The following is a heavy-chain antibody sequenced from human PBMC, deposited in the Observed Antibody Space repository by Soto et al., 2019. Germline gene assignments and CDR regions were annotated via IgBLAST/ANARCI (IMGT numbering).Heavy chain of an antibody. CDR3: ARAPTGRYDFWSGSNYYHYGMDV. CDR2: ISGTGSYT. V-gene: IGHV3-11*06. CDR1: GFTFSDYY. D-gene: IGHD3-3*01. J-gene: IGHJ6*02. Sequence: LRLSCAVSGFTFSDYYMSWIRQSPGKWLECLSYISGTGSYTNYADSVKGRFTISRDNAKNSLYLQMNSLRAEDTAMYYCARAPTGRYDFWSGSNYYHYGMDVWGQGTTVTSP.